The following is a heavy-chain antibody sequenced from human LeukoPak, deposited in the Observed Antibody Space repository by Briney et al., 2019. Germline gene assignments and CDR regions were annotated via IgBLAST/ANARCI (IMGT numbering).Heavy chain of an antibody. CDR3: ARGLSENYYDSSGYYYYYYYGMDV. Sequence: SETLSLTCTVSGGSISSYYWSWIRQPPGKGLEWIGYIYYSGSTNYNPSLKSRVTISVDTSKNQFSLKLSSVTAADTAVYYCARGLSENYYDSSGYYYYYYYGMDVWGQGTTVTVSS. J-gene: IGHJ6*02. CDR1: GGSISSYY. CDR2: IYYSGST. D-gene: IGHD3-22*01. V-gene: IGHV4-59*01.